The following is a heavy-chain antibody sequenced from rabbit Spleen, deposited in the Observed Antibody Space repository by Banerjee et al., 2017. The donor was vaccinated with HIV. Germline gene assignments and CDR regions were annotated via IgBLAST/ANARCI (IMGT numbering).Heavy chain of an antibody. J-gene: IGHJ3*01. D-gene: IGHD5-1*01. CDR2: IDVGSSGST. Sequence: QEQLVESGGGLVQPEGSLTLTCTASGFSFSSDYWICWVRQAPGKGLEWVACIDVGSSGSTYYASWAKGRFTISKTSSTTVTLQMTSLTAADTATYFCARDSPYGSSRIDYDLWGQGTLVTVS. V-gene: IGHV1S45*01. CDR1: GFSFSSDYW. CDR3: ARDSPYGSSRIDYDL.